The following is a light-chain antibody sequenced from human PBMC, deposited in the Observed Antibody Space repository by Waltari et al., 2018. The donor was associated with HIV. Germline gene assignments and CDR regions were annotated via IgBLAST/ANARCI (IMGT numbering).Light chain of an antibody. CDR2: WAS. CDR1: QTVLHSSSNKNL. V-gene: IGKV4-1*01. Sequence: DIAMTQSPDSLAVSLCYKVTIHCKSSQTVLHSSSNKNLLAWYQQKAGQRPKLLIYWASTRESWVTDRFIGSGSGTYFSLTIGSLQAEDVAVYYCQQYYSFPLTFGGGTAVEIK. J-gene: IGKJ4*01. CDR3: QQYYSFPLT.